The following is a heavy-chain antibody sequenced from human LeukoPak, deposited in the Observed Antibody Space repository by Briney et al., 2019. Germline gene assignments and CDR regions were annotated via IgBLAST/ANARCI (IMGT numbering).Heavy chain of an antibody. D-gene: IGHD6-13*01. J-gene: IGHJ4*02. CDR1: GFTFTDWW. V-gene: IGHV3-7*01. Sequence: GGSLRLSCAASGFTFTDWWMTWVRHLPGKGLEWVANIKPDGSDKYYVDSVKGRFTISRDDAQNSLYLQMNSLRAEDTAVYYCARGGYSSSWYWVYWGQGTLVTVSS. CDR2: IKPDGSDK. CDR3: ARGGYSSSWYWVY.